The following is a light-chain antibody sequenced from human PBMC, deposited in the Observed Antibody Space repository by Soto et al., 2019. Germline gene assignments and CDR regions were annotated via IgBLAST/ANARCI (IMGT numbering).Light chain of an antibody. CDR2: EVN. Sequence: QSALTQPASVSGSPGQSITISCTGTSSDVGNYKYVSWYQQHPGKAPKLMIYEVNRRASGVSYRFSGSKSGNTASLTISGLQIEDEADYYCCSFAGSFYVFGTGTQLTVL. CDR1: SSDVGNYKY. CDR3: CSFAGSFYV. V-gene: IGLV2-23*02. J-gene: IGLJ1*01.